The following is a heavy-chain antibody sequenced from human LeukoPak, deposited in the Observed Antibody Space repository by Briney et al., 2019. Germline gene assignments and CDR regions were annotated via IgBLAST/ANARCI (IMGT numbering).Heavy chain of an antibody. D-gene: IGHD2-2*01. J-gene: IGHJ4*02. CDR2: ISSSSTYI. CDR1: AFTFDSYG. V-gene: IGHV3-21*01. CDR3: ARAYCSSTRCSYYFDS. Sequence: PGGSLRLSCAASAFTFDSYGMNWVRQAPGKGLEWISSISSSSTYIYYADSVKGRFTISRDNAKNSLYLQMNSLRAEDTAVYYCARAYCSSTRCSYYFDSWGQGTLVTVSS.